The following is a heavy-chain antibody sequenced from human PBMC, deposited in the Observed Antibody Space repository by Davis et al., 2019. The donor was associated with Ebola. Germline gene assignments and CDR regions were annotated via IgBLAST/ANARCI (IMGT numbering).Heavy chain of an antibody. V-gene: IGHV5-51*01. CDR1: GYDFTSSW. CDR2: IFTGDSDT. J-gene: IGHJ3*02. CDR3: ATLRRTITGMDDGFDI. Sequence: GESLKISCKGSGYDFTSSWIAWVRRMPGKGLEWMGIIFTGDSDTRYRPSFRGQVTISADKSFKTAFLQWSSLKASDTARYYCATLRRTITGMDDGFDIWGQGTMVTVSS. D-gene: IGHD1-20*01.